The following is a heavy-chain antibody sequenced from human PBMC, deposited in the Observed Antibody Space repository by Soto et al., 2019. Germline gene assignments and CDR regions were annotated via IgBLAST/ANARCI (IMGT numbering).Heavy chain of an antibody. CDR3: ANIGYCSGNNCPLQN. CDR2: VNTGGGTT. Sequence: EVQLWESGGELVQAWGSLRLSCTGSGFTVRNFAMSWVRPAPGKGLEWVSTVNTGGGTTYSVDSVKGRFTISRDNSKNTLYLQMSSLKVDDTAVYYCANIGYCSGNNCPLQNWGQGTLVTVSS. V-gene: IGHV3-23*01. CDR1: GFTVRNFA. D-gene: IGHD2-2*03. J-gene: IGHJ1*01.